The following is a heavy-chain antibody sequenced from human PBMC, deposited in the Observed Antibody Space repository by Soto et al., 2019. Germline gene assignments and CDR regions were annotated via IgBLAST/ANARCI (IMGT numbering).Heavy chain of an antibody. J-gene: IGHJ4*02. D-gene: IGHD3-3*01. CDR3: AHRVLRAVFGLVTTTAIYFDF. CDR2: FYWDDDK. V-gene: IGHV2-5*02. Sequence: QITLNESGPTVVKPTETLTLTCTFSGFSLTTSGVGVGWVRQSQGKTPEWLAFFYWDDDKRYSTSLKSRLTITKDTSKNQLVLTMANVDPADTATYYCAHRVLRAVFGLVTTTAIYFDFWGQGTPVVVSS. CDR1: GFSLTTSGVG.